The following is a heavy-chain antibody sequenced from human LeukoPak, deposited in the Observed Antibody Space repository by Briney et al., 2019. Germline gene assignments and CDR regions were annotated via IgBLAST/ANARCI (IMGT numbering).Heavy chain of an antibody. D-gene: IGHD2-2*01. Sequence: ASVKVSCTASGYTFTSYAMNWARQAPGQGLEWMGWINPNSGGTNYAQKFRGRVTMTRDTSISTAYMELSRLRSDDTAVYYCARANIVVVPAATNFDYWGQGTLVTVSS. J-gene: IGHJ4*02. CDR2: INPNSGGT. CDR1: GYTFTSYA. CDR3: ARANIVVVPAATNFDY. V-gene: IGHV1-2*02.